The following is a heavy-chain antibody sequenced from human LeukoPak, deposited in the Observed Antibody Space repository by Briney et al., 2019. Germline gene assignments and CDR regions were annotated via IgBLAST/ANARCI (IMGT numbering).Heavy chain of an antibody. V-gene: IGHV1-2*02. CDR2: INPNRGRT. CDR1: GYTFTGYY. Sequence: GASVNVSCKASGYTFTGYYMHWVRQAPGQGIEWMGWINPNRGRTNYAQKFQGRVTMTRDTATSTVYMELSSLRSDDTAVYYCARVMRSSWYSSPSNWFDPWGQGTLVTVSS. D-gene: IGHD6-13*01. J-gene: IGHJ5*02. CDR3: ARVMRSSWYSSPSNWFDP.